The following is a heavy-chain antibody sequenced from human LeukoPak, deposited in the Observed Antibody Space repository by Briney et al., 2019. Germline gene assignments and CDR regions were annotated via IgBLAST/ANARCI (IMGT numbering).Heavy chain of an antibody. CDR1: DGSISSRNFY. CDR2: IYYSGST. D-gene: IGHD6-25*01. J-gene: IGHJ4*02. CDR3: ARLPANTAAADQFDY. V-gene: IGHV4-39*01. Sequence: PSETLSLTCSVSDGSISSRNFYWGWIRQPPGKGLEWIGSIYYSGSTYYNPSLTSRVTISVDTSKKQLSLKLSSVTAADTAMYYCARLPANTAAADQFDYWGQGTLVTVSS.